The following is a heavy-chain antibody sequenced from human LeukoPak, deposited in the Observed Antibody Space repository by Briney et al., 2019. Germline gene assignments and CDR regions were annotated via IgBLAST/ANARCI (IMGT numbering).Heavy chain of an antibody. V-gene: IGHV3-23*01. D-gene: IGHD3-10*01. CDR2: ISGSGGST. Sequence: PGGSLRLSCAASGFTFSSYAMSWVRQAPGKGLEWVSAISGSGGSTYYADSVKGRFTISRDNSKNTPYLEVISLTAEDTAVYYCAKDDAWLRFGEWSQGTLVTVSS. J-gene: IGHJ4*02. CDR1: GFTFSSYA. CDR3: AKDDAWLRFGE.